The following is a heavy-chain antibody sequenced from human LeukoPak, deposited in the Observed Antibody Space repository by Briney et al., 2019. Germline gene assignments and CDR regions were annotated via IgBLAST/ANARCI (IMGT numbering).Heavy chain of an antibody. V-gene: IGHV4-59*01. CDR2: IYYSGST. CDR1: GGSINGYY. D-gene: IGHD1-26*01. Sequence: SETLSLTCSVSGGSINGYYWNWIRQPPGKGLEWIGYIYYSGSTNYNPSLKSRVTISVDTSKNQFSLKLSSVTAADTAVYYCATWYSGSPFDYWGQGTLVTVSS. J-gene: IGHJ4*02. CDR3: ATWYSGSPFDY.